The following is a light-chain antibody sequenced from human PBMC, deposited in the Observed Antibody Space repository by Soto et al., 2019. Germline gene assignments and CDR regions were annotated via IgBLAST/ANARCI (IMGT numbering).Light chain of an antibody. CDR3: QQYNNWPPRT. V-gene: IGKV3-15*01. Sequence: EIVMTQCPASLSVSPGETATLSCRASQSISNSLAWYQQKPGQAPSLLIYGASTRATGIPARFSGSGSGTEFTLTISSLQSEDSALYYCQQYNNWPPRTFGQGTKLEIK. J-gene: IGKJ2*01. CDR2: GAS. CDR1: QSISNS.